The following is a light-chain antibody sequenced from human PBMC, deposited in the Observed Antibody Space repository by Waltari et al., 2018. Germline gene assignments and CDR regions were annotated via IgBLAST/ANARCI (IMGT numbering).Light chain of an antibody. Sequence: DTLMTQSPSSLSASVGDRVTITCRASQAISTCVNWYQQTPGMAPKLLIFSSSTLHRGVSSRFSGSGSGTEFTLTISNLQPDDFATYYCQQSYSAPLAFGGGTKLDI. CDR1: QAISTC. V-gene: IGKV1-39*01. CDR2: SSS. CDR3: QQSYSAPLA. J-gene: IGKJ4*01.